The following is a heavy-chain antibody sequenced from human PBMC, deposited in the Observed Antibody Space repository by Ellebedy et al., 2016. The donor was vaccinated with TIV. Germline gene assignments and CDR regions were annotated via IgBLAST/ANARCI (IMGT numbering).Heavy chain of an antibody. CDR3: AKDLEWLRLIPFWDY. Sequence: GGSLRLSCAASGFTFSSYWMSWVRQAPGKGLEWVSGINWNGGSTGYADSVKGRFTISRDNAKNSLYLQMNSLRAEDTAVYYCAKDLEWLRLIPFWDYWGQGTLVTVSS. J-gene: IGHJ4*02. D-gene: IGHD5-12*01. V-gene: IGHV3-20*04. CDR2: INWNGGST. CDR1: GFTFSSYW.